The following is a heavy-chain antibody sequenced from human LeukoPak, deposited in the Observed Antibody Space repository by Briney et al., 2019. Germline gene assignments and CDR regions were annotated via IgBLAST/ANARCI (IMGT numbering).Heavy chain of an antibody. J-gene: IGHJ4*02. Sequence: ASVKVSCKASGGTFSSYAISWVRQAPGQGLEWMGGIIPIFGTANYAQKFQGRVTITTDESTSTAYMELSSLRSEDTAVYYCARMYSSGRPFDYWGQGTLVTVSS. CDR1: GGTFSSYA. V-gene: IGHV1-69*05. D-gene: IGHD6-19*01. CDR2: IIPIFGTA. CDR3: ARMYSSGRPFDY.